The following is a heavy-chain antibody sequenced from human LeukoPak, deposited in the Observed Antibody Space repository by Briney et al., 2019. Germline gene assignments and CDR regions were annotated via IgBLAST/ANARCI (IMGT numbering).Heavy chain of an antibody. V-gene: IGHV3-23*01. D-gene: IGHD6-13*01. Sequence: GGSLRLFCAASGFIFSSYCMSWVRQAPGKGLEWVSVITGIGGNTYYVYSVKGRFTISKDNSKNTVYLQMSSLRVDDTAVYYCAKAASSSWPSYYYGMDVWGQGTTVTVSS. CDR2: ITGIGGNT. J-gene: IGHJ6*01. CDR3: AKAASSSWPSYYYGMDV. CDR1: GFIFSSYC.